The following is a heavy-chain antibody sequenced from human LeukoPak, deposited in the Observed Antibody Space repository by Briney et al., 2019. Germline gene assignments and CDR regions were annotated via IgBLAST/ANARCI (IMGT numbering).Heavy chain of an antibody. J-gene: IGHJ4*02. CDR3: ARDRYYYDSSGRTYYFDY. CDR2: IIPIFGTA. V-gene: IGHV1-69*13. D-gene: IGHD3-22*01. Sequence: ASVKVSCKASVYTFTINYMYWVRQAPGQGLEWMGGIIPIFGTANYAQKFQGRVTITADESTSTAYIELSSLRSEGTAVYYCARDRYYYDSSGRTYYFDYWGQGTLVTVSS. CDR1: VYTFTINY.